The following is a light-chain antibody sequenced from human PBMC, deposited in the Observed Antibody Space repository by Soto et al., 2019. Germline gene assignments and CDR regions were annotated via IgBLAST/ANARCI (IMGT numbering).Light chain of an antibody. CDR1: SSNIVAGYD. CDR2: GNN. V-gene: IGLV1-40*01. Sequence: QSVLTQPPSGSVAPGQRVTISCTGSSSNIVAGYDVHWYQQLPGTAPQLLIYGNNNRPSGVPDRFSGSKSGTSASLAITGRQSEDEAADYGESYDSSLSGYVLGTGTKGTVL. CDR3: ESYDSSLSGYV. J-gene: IGLJ1*01.